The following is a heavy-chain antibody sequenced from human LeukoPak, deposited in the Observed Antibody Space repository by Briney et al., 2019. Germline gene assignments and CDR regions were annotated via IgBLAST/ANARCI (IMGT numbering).Heavy chain of an antibody. D-gene: IGHD6-19*01. J-gene: IGHJ4*02. CDR1: GFTFSNHA. CDR2: ISGSADYT. V-gene: IGHV3-23*01. Sequence: PGASLRLSCAASGFTFSNHAMTWVRQAPGKGLEWVSSISGSADYTYYGDSVKGRFTISRDNSKNTLSLQMNSLRAEDTAVYYCARDPGAAVAGSKPIDYWGQGTLVTVSS. CDR3: ARDPGAAVAGSKPIDY.